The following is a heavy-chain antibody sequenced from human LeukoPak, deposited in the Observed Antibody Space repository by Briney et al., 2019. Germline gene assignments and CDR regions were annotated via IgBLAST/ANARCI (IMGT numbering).Heavy chain of an antibody. V-gene: IGHV4-59*01. J-gene: IGHJ4*02. CDR3: AGGNSGSYYAY. CDR2: IYYSGIT. CDR1: GGSISDYY. Sequence: SETLSLTCTVSGGSISDYYWSWIRQPPGKGLEWIGYIYYSGITNYNPSLKSRVTISVDTSKNQFSLKLSSVTAADTAVYYCAGGNSGSYYAYWGQGTLVTVSS. D-gene: IGHD1-26*01.